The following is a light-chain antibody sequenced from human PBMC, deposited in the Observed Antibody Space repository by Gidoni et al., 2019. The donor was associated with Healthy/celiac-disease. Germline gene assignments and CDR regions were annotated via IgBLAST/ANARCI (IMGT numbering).Light chain of an antibody. J-gene: IGKJ5*01. Sequence: DIQMTQSPSSLSASVGDRVTITCQASQDISNYLNWYQQKPGKAPKLLIYDASNLETGVPSRFSGSGSGTDFTFTISSLQTEDIETYYCQQYDNLSITFGQGTRLEIK. CDR1: QDISNY. CDR2: DAS. CDR3: QQYDNLSIT. V-gene: IGKV1-33*01.